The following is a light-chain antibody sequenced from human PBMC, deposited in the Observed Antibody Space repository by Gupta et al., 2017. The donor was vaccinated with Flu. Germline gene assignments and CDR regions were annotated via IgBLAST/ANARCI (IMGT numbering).Light chain of an antibody. CDR3: MLHMGSGIWL. Sequence: TVITQEPSFSVSPSVTVTLTCVLSSGSVSISYYPSWYQRTPGQAPRALIYSTNNRSSVVPARFSGSILGNKAALTIPGATADDESDYYCMLHMGSGIWLFGGGTKLTVL. V-gene: IGLV8-61*01. CDR1: SGSVSISYY. J-gene: IGLJ3*02. CDR2: STN.